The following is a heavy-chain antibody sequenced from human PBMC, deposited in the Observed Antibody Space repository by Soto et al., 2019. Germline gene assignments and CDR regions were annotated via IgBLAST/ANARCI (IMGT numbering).Heavy chain of an antibody. Sequence: GASVKVACKASGYTVTIYGISWVRQAPGQGLEWMGWISAYNGNTNYAQKLQGRVTMTTDTSTSTAYMELRSLRSDDTAVYYCARDREVYSGYGLDPWGQGTLVTVSS. CDR1: GYTVTIYG. V-gene: IGHV1-18*01. CDR2: ISAYNGNT. J-gene: IGHJ5*02. CDR3: ARDREVYSGYGLDP. D-gene: IGHD5-12*01.